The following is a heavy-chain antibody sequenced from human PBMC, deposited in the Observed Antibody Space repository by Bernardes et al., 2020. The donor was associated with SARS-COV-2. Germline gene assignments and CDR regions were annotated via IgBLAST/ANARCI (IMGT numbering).Heavy chain of an antibody. V-gene: IGHV3-33*01. Sequence: GGSLRLSCAASGFTFSSYGMHWVRQAPGKGLEWVAVIWYDGSNKYYADSVKGRFTISRDNSKNTLYLQMNSLRAEDTAVYYCARMYVRGVIIQYYFDYWGQGTLVTVSS. CDR3: ARMYVRGVIIQYYFDY. CDR2: IWYDGSNK. CDR1: GFTFSSYG. D-gene: IGHD3-10*01. J-gene: IGHJ4*02.